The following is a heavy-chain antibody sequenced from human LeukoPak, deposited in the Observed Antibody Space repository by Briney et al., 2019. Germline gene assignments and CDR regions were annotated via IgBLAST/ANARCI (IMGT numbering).Heavy chain of an antibody. Sequence: ASVKVSCKASGFTFTSYYMHWVRQAPGQGLEWMGIINPSGGSTSYAQKFQGRVTMTRDTSTSTVYMELSSLRSEDTAVYYCARDLRGYSYYYGMDVWGQGTTVTVSS. J-gene: IGHJ6*02. CDR3: ARDLRGYSYYYGMDV. V-gene: IGHV1-46*01. CDR2: INPSGGST. CDR1: GFTFTSYY. D-gene: IGHD5-12*01.